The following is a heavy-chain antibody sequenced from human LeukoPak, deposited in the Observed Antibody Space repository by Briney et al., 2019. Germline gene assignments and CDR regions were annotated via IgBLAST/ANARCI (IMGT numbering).Heavy chain of an antibody. CDR3: AKSSASFDY. CDR1: GFTFRNYA. J-gene: IGHJ4*02. V-gene: IGHV3-23*01. D-gene: IGHD2-15*01. Sequence: GGSLRLSCAGSGFTFRNYAMSWVRQAPGKGLEWVSVISSSGGSTYYADSVKGRFTISRDNSKNTLYLQMNSLRAEDTAMYYCAKSSASFDYWGQGTLVTVSS. CDR2: ISSSGGST.